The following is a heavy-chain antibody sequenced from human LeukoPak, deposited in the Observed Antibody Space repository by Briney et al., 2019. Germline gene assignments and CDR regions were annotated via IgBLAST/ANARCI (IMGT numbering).Heavy chain of an antibody. CDR2: MKYDGSEK. CDR3: ARDIEAAGLFLDY. CDR1: GFTFSIYW. Sequence: TGGSLRLSCAASGFTFSIYWMSWVRQAPGKGLEWVANMKYDGSEKYYVDSVKGRFTISRDNAKNSLYLQMNSLRAEDTAVYYCARDIEAAGLFLDYWGQGTLVTVSS. D-gene: IGHD6-13*01. J-gene: IGHJ4*02. V-gene: IGHV3-7*01.